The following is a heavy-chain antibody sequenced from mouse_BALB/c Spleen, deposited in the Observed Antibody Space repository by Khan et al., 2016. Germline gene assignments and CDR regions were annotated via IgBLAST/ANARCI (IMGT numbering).Heavy chain of an antibody. Sequence: VQLKQSGAELVKPGASVKLSCTASGFNIKDTYMHWVKQRPEQGLEWIGRIDPGNGNTKYDPKFQGKATITADTSSNTAYLQLSSLTSEDTAVYYCARDGNYVDWFAYWGQGTLVPVSA. CDR2: IDPGNGNT. V-gene: IGHV14-3*02. CDR1: GFNIKDTY. D-gene: IGHD2-1*01. CDR3: ARDGNYVDWFAY. J-gene: IGHJ3*01.